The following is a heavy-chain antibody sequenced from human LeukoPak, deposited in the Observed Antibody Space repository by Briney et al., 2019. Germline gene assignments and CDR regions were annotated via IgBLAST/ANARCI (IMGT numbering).Heavy chain of an antibody. D-gene: IGHD6-6*01. CDR3: ARVSSIAARPAIGY. Sequence: SETLSLTCTVSGGSVSSGSYYWSWIRQPPGKGLEWIGYIYYSGSTNYNPSLKSRVTMSVDTSKNRFSLKLSSVTAADTAVYYCARVSSIAARPAIGYWGQGTLVTVSS. J-gene: IGHJ4*02. CDR2: IYYSGST. V-gene: IGHV4-61*01. CDR1: GGSVSSGSYY.